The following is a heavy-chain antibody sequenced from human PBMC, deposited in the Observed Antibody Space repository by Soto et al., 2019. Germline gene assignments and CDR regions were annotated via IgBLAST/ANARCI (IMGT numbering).Heavy chain of an antibody. CDR2: IYPGDSDT. J-gene: IGHJ4*02. CDR1: GYIFSKYW. CDR3: VVYSSSSGRHFDY. D-gene: IGHD6-6*01. V-gene: IGHV5-51*01. Sequence: PGESLKISCKSSGYIFSKYWIGWVRQMPGKGLEWMGIIYPGDSDTRYSPSFQGQVTISADKSITTAYLQWGGLKASDTAIYYCVVYSSSSGRHFDYWGQGTLVTVSS.